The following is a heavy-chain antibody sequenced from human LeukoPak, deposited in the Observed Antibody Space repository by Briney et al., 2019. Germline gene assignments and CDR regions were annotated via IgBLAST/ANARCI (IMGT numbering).Heavy chain of an antibody. J-gene: IGHJ4*02. CDR1: GFTFFDYD. Sequence: GGSLRLSCAASGFTFFDYDMSWIRQAPGKGLKWVSYISSSGNTIYYTDSVKGRFTISRDNAKNSLYLQMNSLRAEDTAVYYCARGNYGFSEYFDSWGQGTLVTVSS. CDR2: ISSSGNTI. CDR3: ARGNYGFSEYFDS. D-gene: IGHD4-17*01. V-gene: IGHV3-11*01.